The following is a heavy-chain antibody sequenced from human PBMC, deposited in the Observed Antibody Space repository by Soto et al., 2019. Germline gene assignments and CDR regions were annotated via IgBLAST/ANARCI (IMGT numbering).Heavy chain of an antibody. Sequence: QVQLQEWGAGLVKPSETLSLTCTVSGGSISSYYWSWIRQPRGKGLEWIGYIYYSGSTNYNPSLKSRVTISVDTSKNQFSLKLSSVTAADTAVYYCARRWGRTFDYWGQGTLVTVSS. V-gene: IGHV4-59*08. CDR3: ARRWGRTFDY. CDR2: IYYSGST. D-gene: IGHD7-27*01. CDR1: GGSISSYY. J-gene: IGHJ4*02.